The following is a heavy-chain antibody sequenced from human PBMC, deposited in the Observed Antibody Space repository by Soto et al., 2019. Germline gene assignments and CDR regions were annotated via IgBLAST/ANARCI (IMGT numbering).Heavy chain of an antibody. Sequence: PSETLSLTCAVSGGSISSGGYSWSWIRQPPGKGLEWIGYIYHSGSTYYNPSLKSRVTISVDRSKNQFSLKLSSVTAADTAVYYCARGYDSSGYYPDYWGQGTLVTVSS. CDR1: GGSISSGGYS. J-gene: IGHJ4*02. CDR2: IYHSGST. D-gene: IGHD3-22*01. V-gene: IGHV4-30-2*01. CDR3: ARGYDSSGYYPDY.